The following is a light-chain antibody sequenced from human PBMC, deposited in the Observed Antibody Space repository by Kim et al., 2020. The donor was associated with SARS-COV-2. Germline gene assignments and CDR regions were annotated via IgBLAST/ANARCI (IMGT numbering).Light chain of an antibody. CDR2: ADP. Sequence: QSVLTQPPSVSGAPGQRVTISCTGSSSNIGAGYAVHWYQHLPPTAPKLLIFADPNRPSGVPDRFSASKSGIAVFLAISGLQAEDEGTYYCQSYDTRVDSRVFGRGTQLTVL. V-gene: IGLV1-40*01. J-gene: IGLJ3*02. CDR3: QSYDTRVDSRV. CDR1: SSNIGAGYA.